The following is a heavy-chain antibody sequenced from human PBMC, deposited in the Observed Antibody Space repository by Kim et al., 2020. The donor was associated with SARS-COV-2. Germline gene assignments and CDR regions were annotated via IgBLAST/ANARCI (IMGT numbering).Heavy chain of an antibody. CDR3: ARDQEFIDYMDV. V-gene: IGHV1-3*01. Sequence: KYSQKFQGRVTITRDTSASTAYMELSSLRSEDTAVYYCARDQEFIDYMDVWGKGTTVTVSS. D-gene: IGHD3-10*01. J-gene: IGHJ6*03.